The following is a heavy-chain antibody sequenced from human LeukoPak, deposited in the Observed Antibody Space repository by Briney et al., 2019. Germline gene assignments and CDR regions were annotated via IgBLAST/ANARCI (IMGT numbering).Heavy chain of an antibody. CDR2: ITGSGGST. D-gene: IGHD1-26*01. Sequence: GGSLRLSCAASGFTFNNYAMNWVRQAPGKGLEWVSAITGSGGSTYSADSVKGRFTISRDNSKGTLYLQVNSLRADDPAVYYCARGWELDPWGQGTLVTVSS. CDR1: GFTFNNYA. CDR3: ARGWELDP. J-gene: IGHJ5*02. V-gene: IGHV3-23*01.